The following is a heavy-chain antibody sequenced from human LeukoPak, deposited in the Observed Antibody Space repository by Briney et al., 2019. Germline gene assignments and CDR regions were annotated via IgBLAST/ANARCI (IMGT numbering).Heavy chain of an antibody. CDR2: IIPIFGTT. J-gene: IGHJ4*02. CDR3: ARVLVYDAYFDS. V-gene: IGHV1-69*13. Sequence: GASVKVSCKASGGTFSSYAISWVRHAPGQGLEWMGGIIPIFGTTNYAQKFPGRVTITADEYTSTAYLELSSLRSEDTAVYYCARVLVYDAYFDSWGQGTLVTVSS. CDR1: GGTFSSYA. D-gene: IGHD3-3*01.